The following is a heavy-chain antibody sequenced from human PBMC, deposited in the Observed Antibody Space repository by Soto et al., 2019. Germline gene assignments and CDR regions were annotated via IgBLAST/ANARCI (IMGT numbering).Heavy chain of an antibody. CDR3: ARDPIPDGMDV. J-gene: IGHJ6*02. CDR2: ISSSSSYI. CDR1: GFTFSTYN. D-gene: IGHD2-21*01. Sequence: PGGSLRLSCAASGFTFSTYNMNWVRQAPGKGLEWVSSISSSSSYIYYADSVKGRFTISRDNAENSLYLQMNSLRADDTAVYYCARDPIPDGMDVWGQGTTVTVSS. V-gene: IGHV3-21*01.